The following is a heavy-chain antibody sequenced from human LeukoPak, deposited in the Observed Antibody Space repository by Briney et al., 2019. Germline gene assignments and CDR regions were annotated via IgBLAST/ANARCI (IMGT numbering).Heavy chain of an antibody. V-gene: IGHV4-59*01. Sequence: SETLSLTGTVSGGSISSYYWSWIRQPPGKGLEWIGYIYYSGSTNYNPSLKSRVTISVDTSKNQFSLKLSSVTAADTAVYYCARVSSGFVSGGPYFDYWGQGTLVTVSS. D-gene: IGHD2-8*02. J-gene: IGHJ4*02. CDR3: ARVSSGFVSGGPYFDY. CDR1: GGSISSYY. CDR2: IYYSGST.